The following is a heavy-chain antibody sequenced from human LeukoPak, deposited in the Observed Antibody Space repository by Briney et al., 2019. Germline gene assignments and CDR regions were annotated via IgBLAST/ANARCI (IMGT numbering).Heavy chain of an antibody. CDR2: VYYSGST. D-gene: IGHD1-26*01. V-gene: IGHV4-39*01. CDR1: GGSISGSRYY. J-gene: IGHJ4*02. Sequence: PSETLSLTCTISGGSISGSRYYWGWIRQPPGKGLEWIGSVYYSGSTYYNPSLKSRVTISVDTSKNQFSLKLGSVTAADTAVYYCARGGSHFDYWGQGTLVTVSS. CDR3: ARGGSHFDY.